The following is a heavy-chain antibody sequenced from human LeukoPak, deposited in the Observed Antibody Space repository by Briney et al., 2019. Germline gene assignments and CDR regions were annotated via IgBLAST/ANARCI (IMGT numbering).Heavy chain of an antibody. CDR1: GVSISGSY. J-gene: IGHJ5*02. CDR3: AGLPEGGYATSLGWCGP. Sequence: SETLSLTCTVSGVSISGSYWIWIRQTPGKGLEWLGYISYTGVSSYNPSLKSRVTISVDTSKNQFSLNVTSVTAADTAVYYCAGLPEGGYATSLGWCGPWGQGTRVTVSS. D-gene: IGHD5-24*01. CDR2: ISYTGVS. V-gene: IGHV4-59*08.